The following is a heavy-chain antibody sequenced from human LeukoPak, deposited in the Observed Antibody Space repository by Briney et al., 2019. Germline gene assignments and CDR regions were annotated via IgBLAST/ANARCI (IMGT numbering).Heavy chain of an antibody. CDR2: IDWDDDK. CDR3: ARISPEAHSGSYPFDY. CDR1: GFSLSTGGMR. Sequence: SGPTLVSPTQTLTLTCTLSGFSLSTGGMRVNWIRQPPGKALEWLARIDWDDDKFYSTSLKTRLTISKDTSKNQVVLTMTNMDPVDTATYYCARISPEAHSGSYPFDYWGQGTLVTVSS. V-gene: IGHV2-70*04. J-gene: IGHJ4*02. D-gene: IGHD1-26*01.